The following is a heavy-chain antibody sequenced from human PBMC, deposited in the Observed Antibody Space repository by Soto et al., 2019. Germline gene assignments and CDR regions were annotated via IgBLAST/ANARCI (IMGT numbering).Heavy chain of an antibody. CDR2: IYYSGST. Sequence: SETLSLTCTVSGGSISSSSYYWGWIRQPPGKGLEWIGSIYYSGSTYYNPSLKSRVTISVDTSKNQFSLKLSSVTAADTAVYYCARRHLSTIVATKRHYYYGMDVWGQGTTVT. V-gene: IGHV4-39*01. CDR3: ARRHLSTIVATKRHYYYGMDV. J-gene: IGHJ6*02. D-gene: IGHD5-12*01. CDR1: GGSISSSSYY.